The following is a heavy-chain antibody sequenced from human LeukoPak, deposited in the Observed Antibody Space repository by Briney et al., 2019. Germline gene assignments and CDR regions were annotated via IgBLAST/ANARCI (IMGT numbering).Heavy chain of an antibody. V-gene: IGHV3-7*01. J-gene: IGHJ2*01. D-gene: IGHD2-2*01. Sequence: GGSLRLSCAASGFTFSSYWMSWVRQAPGKGLKWVANIKQDGSEKYYVDSVKGRFTISRDNAKNSLYLQMNSLRAEDTAVYYCARAYCSSTSCYDWYFDLWGRGTLVTVSS. CDR2: IKQDGSEK. CDR3: ARAYCSSTSCYDWYFDL. CDR1: GFTFSSYW.